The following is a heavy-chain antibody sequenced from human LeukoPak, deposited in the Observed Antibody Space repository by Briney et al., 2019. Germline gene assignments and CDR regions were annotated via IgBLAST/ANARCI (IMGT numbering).Heavy chain of an antibody. V-gene: IGHV4-39*07. CDR2: IYYSGST. J-gene: IGHJ4*02. CDR1: GGSITSTSYY. CDR3: ATTTIRLGY. D-gene: IGHD1-26*01. Sequence: SETLSLTCTVSGGSITSTSYYWGWIRQPPGKGLEWIGSIYYSGSTYYNPSLKSRVTISVDTSKNQFSLKLSSVTAADTAVYYCATTTIRLGYWGQGTLVTVSS.